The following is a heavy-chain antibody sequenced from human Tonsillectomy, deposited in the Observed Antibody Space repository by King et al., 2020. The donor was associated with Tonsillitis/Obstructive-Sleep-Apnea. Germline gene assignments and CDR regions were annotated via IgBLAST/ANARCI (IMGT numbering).Heavy chain of an antibody. D-gene: IGHD3-9*01. J-gene: IGHJ3*02. CDR3: ARAYYDILTGYLDDAFDI. CDR1: GGSISSYY. V-gene: IGHV4-59*08. CDR2: IYYSGST. Sequence: VQLQESGPGLVKPSETLSLTCTVSGGSISSYYWSWIRQPPGKGLEWIGYIYYSGSTNYNPSFKSRVTISVDTSKNQFSLKLSPVTAADTAVYYCARAYYDILTGYLDDAFDIWGQGTMVTVSS.